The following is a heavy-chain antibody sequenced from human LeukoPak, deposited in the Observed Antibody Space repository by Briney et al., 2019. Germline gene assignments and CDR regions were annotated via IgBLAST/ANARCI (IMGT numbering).Heavy chain of an antibody. D-gene: IGHD6-13*01. V-gene: IGHV3-21*01. Sequence: GGSLRLSCAASGFTFSSYSMNWVRQAPGKGLEWVSSISSSNSYIYYADSVKGRFTISRDNAKNSLYLQMNSLRAEDTAVYYCARAGDSSSWYYFDYWGQGTLVTVSS. CDR2: ISSSNSYI. CDR3: ARAGDSSSWYYFDY. CDR1: GFTFSSYS. J-gene: IGHJ4*02.